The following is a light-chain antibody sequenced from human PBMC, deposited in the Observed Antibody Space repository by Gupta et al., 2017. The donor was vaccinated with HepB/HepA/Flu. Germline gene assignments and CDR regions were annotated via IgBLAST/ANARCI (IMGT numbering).Light chain of an antibody. CDR1: QSVSSNY. V-gene: IGKV3-20*01. J-gene: IGKJ1*01. CDR2: GAS. CDR3: QQDCNSPRT. Sequence: IVLTQSPGTLSLSPGDTATLSCRASQSVSSNYLAWYQQKPGQAPRLLIYGASSRATGIPDRFSGSGSETDFALTISRLEPEDFAVYYCQQDCNSPRTFGQGTEVEIE.